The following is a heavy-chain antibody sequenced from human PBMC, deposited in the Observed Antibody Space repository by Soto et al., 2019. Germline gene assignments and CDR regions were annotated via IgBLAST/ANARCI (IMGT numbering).Heavy chain of an antibody. CDR1: GFTFSSYA. CDR3: AKSPVPIAHVNWFDP. J-gene: IGHJ5*02. CDR2: ISGSGGST. V-gene: IGHV3-23*01. D-gene: IGHD2-21*01. Sequence: EVQLLESGGGLVQPGGSLRLSCAASGFTFSSYAMSWVRQAPGKGLEWVSAISGSGGSTYYADSVKGRFTISRDNPKNALYLQMNSLRAEDTAVYYCAKSPVPIAHVNWFDPWGQGTLVTVSS.